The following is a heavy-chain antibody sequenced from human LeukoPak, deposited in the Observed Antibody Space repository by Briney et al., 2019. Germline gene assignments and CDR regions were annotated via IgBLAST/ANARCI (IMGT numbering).Heavy chain of an antibody. V-gene: IGHV1-24*01. J-gene: IGHJ6*02. Sequence: ASVKVSCKVSGYTLTELSMHWVRQAPGKGLEWMGGFDPEDGETIYAQKFQGRVTMTEDTSTDTAYMELSSLRSEDTAVYYCASRVEMATNRRGLDGMDVWGQGTTVTVSS. CDR3: ASRVEMATNRRGLDGMDV. CDR2: FDPEDGET. CDR1: GYTLTELS. D-gene: IGHD5-24*01.